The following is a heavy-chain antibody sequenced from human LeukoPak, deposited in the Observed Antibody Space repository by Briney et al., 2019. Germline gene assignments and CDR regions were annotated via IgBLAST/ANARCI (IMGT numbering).Heavy chain of an antibody. CDR2: IYSAGST. Sequence: PGGSLRLSCAASGFTVSSKYMSWVRQAPGKGLEWVSVIYSAGSTYYAASVRGRFTISRHNSKNTLYLQMNSLRAEDTAVYFCARGVDGYNYPFYYLDYWGQGTLVTVSS. CDR1: GFTVSSKY. D-gene: IGHD5-24*01. J-gene: IGHJ4*02. V-gene: IGHV3-53*04. CDR3: ARGVDGYNYPFYYLDY.